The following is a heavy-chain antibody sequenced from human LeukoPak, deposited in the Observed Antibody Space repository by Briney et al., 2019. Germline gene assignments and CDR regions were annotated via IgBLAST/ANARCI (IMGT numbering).Heavy chain of an antibody. CDR2: MNPNSGKT. CDR1: GYTFTSYD. D-gene: IGHD3-22*01. V-gene: IGHV1-8*02. CDR3: VSTRNFYDSSGSLNQYDY. Sequence: ASVKVSCKASGYTFTSYDINWVRQATGQGLEWMGWMNPNSGKTVYAQKLQGRVIMTRNTSISTAYMELSSLRSEDTAVYYCVSTRNFYDSSGSLNQYDYWGQGTLVTVSS. J-gene: IGHJ4*02.